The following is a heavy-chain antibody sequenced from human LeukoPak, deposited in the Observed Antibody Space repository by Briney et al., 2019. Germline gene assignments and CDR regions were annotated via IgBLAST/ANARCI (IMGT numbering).Heavy chain of an antibody. Sequence: GGSLRLSCAASGFTFSSYAMSWVRQAPGKGLEWVSAISGSGGSTYYADSVKGRFTISRDNSKNTLYLQMNSLRAEDTAVHYCAKAPYYYDSSGYRYFDYWGQGTLVTVSS. D-gene: IGHD3-22*01. V-gene: IGHV3-23*01. CDR1: GFTFSSYA. J-gene: IGHJ4*02. CDR3: AKAPYYYDSSGYRYFDY. CDR2: ISGSGGST.